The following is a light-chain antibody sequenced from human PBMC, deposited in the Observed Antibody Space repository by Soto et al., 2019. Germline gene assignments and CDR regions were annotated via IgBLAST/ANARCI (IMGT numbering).Light chain of an antibody. V-gene: IGKV3D-20*02. CDR2: DAS. CDR3: QQRSNWPPIT. J-gene: IGKJ5*01. CDR1: QSVSSSY. Sequence: EIVLTQSPGTLSWSPGGRATLSCSASQSVSSSYLAWYQQKPGQAPRLLIYDASNRATGIPARFSGSGSGTDFTLTISSLEPEDFAVYYCQQRSNWPPITFGQGTRLEIK.